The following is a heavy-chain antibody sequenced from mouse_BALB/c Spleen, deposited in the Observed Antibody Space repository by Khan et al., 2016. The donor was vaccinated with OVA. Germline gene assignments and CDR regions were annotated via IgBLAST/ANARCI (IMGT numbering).Heavy chain of an antibody. CDR2: IDPANGNT. CDR1: GFYLKDTY. J-gene: IGHJ2*01. V-gene: IGHV14-3*02. CDR3: ARMNA. Sequence: IQLVQSGAELVKPGASVKLSCTASGFYLKDTYMHWVKQRPEQGLEWIGRIDPANGNTKYDPKFSGQATITADTSSNTAYLQLSSLTSEDTADYYCARMNAWGQGTTLTVSA.